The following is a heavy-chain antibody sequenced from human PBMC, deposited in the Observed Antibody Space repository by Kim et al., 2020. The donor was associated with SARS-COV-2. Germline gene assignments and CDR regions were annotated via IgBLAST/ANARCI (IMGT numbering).Heavy chain of an antibody. J-gene: IGHJ6*02. V-gene: IGHV4-59*01. CDR2: IYYSGST. CDR1: GGSISSYY. CDR3: ARDNGGNSYGMDV. Sequence: SETLSLTCTVSGGSISSYYWSWIRQPPGKGLEWIGYIYYSGSTNYNPSLKSRVTISVDTSKNQFSLKLSSVTAADTAVYYCARDNGGNSYGMDVCGQGTTVTVSS. D-gene: IGHD1-26*01.